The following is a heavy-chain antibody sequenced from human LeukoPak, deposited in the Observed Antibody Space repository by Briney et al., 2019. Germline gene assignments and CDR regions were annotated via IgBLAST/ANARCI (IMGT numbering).Heavy chain of an antibody. J-gene: IGHJ4*02. CDR2: INQDGSEK. D-gene: IGHD3-3*01. V-gene: IGHV3-7*01. CDR1: GFTFSTYW. CDR3: ARDRALYDSRRGYYFTEDDY. Sequence: GGSLRLSCAASGFTFSTYWMSWVRQAPGKGLEWVANINQDGSEKYSVDSVKGRFTISRDNAKSSLYLQMNSLRADDTAVYYCARDRALYDSRRGYYFTEDDYWGQGTLVTVSS.